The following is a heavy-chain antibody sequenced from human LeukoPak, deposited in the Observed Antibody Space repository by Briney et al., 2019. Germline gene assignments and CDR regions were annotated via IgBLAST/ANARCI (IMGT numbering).Heavy chain of an antibody. J-gene: IGHJ5*02. V-gene: IGHV4-31*01. CDR2: IYYSGST. CDR1: GGSISRGGYY. D-gene: IGHD3-3*01. CDR3: GRVSLTIFGVVMWFDP. Sequence: SQTLSLTCTVSGGSISRGGYYWRWIRQHPGKGLERFGYIYYSGSTYYNPSLKSLDTISLDTSKNHYSLKLSSVTAADTAVHYCGRVSLTIFGVVMWFDPWGQPT.